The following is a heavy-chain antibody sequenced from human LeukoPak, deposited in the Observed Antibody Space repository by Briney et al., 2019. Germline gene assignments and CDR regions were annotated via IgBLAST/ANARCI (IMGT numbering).Heavy chain of an antibody. J-gene: IGHJ2*01. D-gene: IGHD2-2*01. CDR3: ARDRQGVVPAANRSYWYFDL. V-gene: IGHV3-23*01. CDR2: IGAGGGST. CDR1: GFTFNSHA. Sequence: LPGGSLRLSCAASGFTFNSHAMTWVRQAPGKGLEWVSAIGAGGGSTFYADSVKGRFAISRDNSKNTLYLQMNSLRAGDTAVYYCARDRQGVVPAANRSYWYFDLWGRGTLVTVSS.